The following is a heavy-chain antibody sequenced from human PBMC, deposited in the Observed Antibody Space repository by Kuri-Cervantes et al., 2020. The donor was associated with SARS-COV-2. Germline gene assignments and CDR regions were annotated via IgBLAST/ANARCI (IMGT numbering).Heavy chain of an antibody. CDR1: GYTFTNFW. J-gene: IGHJ3*02. D-gene: IGHD3/OR15-3a*01. CDR3: AQQSALDAFEI. CDR2: IFPGDSDS. Sequence: GESLKISCQDSGYTFTNFWIGWVRQQPGKGLEWMGVIFPGDSDSRYSPSFQGQVTISADKSINTAYLHWNSLKASDTAMYCCAQQSALDAFEIWGQGTLVTVSS. V-gene: IGHV5-51*01.